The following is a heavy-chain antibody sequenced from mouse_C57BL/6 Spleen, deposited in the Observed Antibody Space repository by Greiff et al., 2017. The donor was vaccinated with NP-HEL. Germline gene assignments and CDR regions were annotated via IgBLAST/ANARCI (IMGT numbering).Heavy chain of an antibody. CDR1: GYAFSSSW. CDR3: ARGRDYYGSGPFAY. D-gene: IGHD1-1*01. Sequence: VQLQQSGPELVKPGASVKISCKASGYAFSSSWMNWVKPRPGKGLEWIGRIYPGGGYTHYHGKFQGKATLPADKSSSTAYMQLSSLTSEDSAVYFCARGRDYYGSGPFAYWGQGTLVTVSA. J-gene: IGHJ3*01. V-gene: IGHV1-82*01. CDR2: IYPGGGYT.